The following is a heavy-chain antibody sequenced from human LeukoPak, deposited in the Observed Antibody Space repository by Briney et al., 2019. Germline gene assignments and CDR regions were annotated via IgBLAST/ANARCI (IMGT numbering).Heavy chain of an antibody. V-gene: IGHV4-34*01. CDR2: INHSGST. CDR3: ARAYYDFWSGYKWFDP. D-gene: IGHD3-3*01. Sequence: PSETLSLTCAVYGGSFSGYYWSRIRQPPGKGLEWIGEINHSGSTNYNPSLKSRVTISVDTSKNQFSLKLSSVTAADTAVYYCARAYYDFWSGYKWFDPWGQGTLVTVSS. J-gene: IGHJ5*02. CDR1: GGSFSGYY.